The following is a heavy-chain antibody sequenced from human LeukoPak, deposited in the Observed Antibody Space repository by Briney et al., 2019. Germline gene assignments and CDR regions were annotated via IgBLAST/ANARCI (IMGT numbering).Heavy chain of an antibody. V-gene: IGHV3-64D*09. Sequence: PGGSLRLSCSASGFTFSSYAMHWVRQAPGKGLEYVSAISSNGGSTYYADSVKGRFTIARDNSKNTLYLQMSSLRAEDTAVYYCVKGSVSSGYYYVYFDYWGQGPLVTVSS. CDR3: VKGSVSSGYYYVYFDY. CDR1: GFTFSSYA. CDR2: ISSNGGST. J-gene: IGHJ4*02. D-gene: IGHD3-22*01.